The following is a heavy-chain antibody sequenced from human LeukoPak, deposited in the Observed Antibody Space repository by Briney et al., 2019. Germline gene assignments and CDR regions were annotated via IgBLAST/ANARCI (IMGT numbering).Heavy chain of an antibody. CDR3: AKKTYYYDSSGYYFDY. J-gene: IGHJ4*02. CDR1: GYSFASYW. D-gene: IGHD3-22*01. V-gene: IGHV5-51*01. Sequence: ESLKISCKGSGYSFASYWIAWVRQMPGKGLEWMGIIYPGDSDTTYGPSFQGQVTISADKSISTAYLQWSSLKASDTAMYYCAKKTYYYDSSGYYFDYWGQGTLVTVSS. CDR2: IYPGDSDT.